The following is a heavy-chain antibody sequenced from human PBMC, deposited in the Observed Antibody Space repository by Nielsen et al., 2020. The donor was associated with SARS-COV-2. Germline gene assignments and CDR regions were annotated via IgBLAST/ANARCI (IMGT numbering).Heavy chain of an antibody. D-gene: IGHD6-6*01. V-gene: IGHV4-39*01. CDR3: ARGGIAARQGMDV. Sequence: SATLSLTCTVSGGSISSSSYYWGWIRQPPGKGLEWIGSIYYSGSTYYNPSLKSRVTISVDTSKNQFSLKLSSVTAADTAVYYCARGGIAARQGMDVWGQGTTVTVSS. CDR1: GGSISSSSYY. CDR2: IYYSGST. J-gene: IGHJ6*02.